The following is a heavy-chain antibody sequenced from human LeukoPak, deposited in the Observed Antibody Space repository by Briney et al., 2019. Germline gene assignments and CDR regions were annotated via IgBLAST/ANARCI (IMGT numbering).Heavy chain of an antibody. D-gene: IGHD3-16*01. V-gene: IGHV1-69*06. CDR2: IIPIVGTA. CDR3: AREGLRTALDVFDI. CDR1: GGTFTSLA. Sequence: SVKVSCKASGGTFTSLAISWVRQAPGHGLEWMGGIIPIVGTANYAQKFQGRVTITADKSTSTAYMELSSLRSEYTAVYYCAREGLRTALDVFDIWGQGTMVTVSS. J-gene: IGHJ3*02.